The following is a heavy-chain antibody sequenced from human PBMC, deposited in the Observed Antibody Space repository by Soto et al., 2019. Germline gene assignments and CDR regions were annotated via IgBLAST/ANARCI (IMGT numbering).Heavy chain of an antibody. D-gene: IGHD3-10*01. CDR2: VSATAGTT. V-gene: IGHV3-23*01. CDR1: GFTFSNYA. CDR3: AKVRRFGELRSLY. Sequence: GGSLRLSCAASGFTFSNYAMSWVRQAPGKGLEWVSLVSATAGTTYYTDSVKGRFTISRDNSRNTVYLQMGSLRAEETAVYYCAKVRRFGELRSLYWGQGTLVTVSS. J-gene: IGHJ4*02.